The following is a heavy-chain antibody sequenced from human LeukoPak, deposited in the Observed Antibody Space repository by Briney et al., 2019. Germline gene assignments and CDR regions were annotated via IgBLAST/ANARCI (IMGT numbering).Heavy chain of an antibody. D-gene: IGHD6-19*01. Sequence: PGGSLRLSCAASGFTFSNAWMSWVRQAPGKGLEGVGRIKSKTDGGTTDYAAPVKGRFTISRDDSKNTLYLQMNSLKTEDTAVYYCTTEGPGYSSGWYQGIENYWGQGTLVTVSS. V-gene: IGHV3-15*01. CDR3: TTEGPGYSSGWYQGIENY. J-gene: IGHJ4*02. CDR2: IKSKTDGGTT. CDR1: GFTFSNAW.